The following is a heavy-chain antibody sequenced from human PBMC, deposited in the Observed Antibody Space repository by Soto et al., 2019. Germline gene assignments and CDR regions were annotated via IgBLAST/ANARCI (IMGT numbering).Heavy chain of an antibody. D-gene: IGHD7-27*01. J-gene: IGHJ4*02. CDR2: IYYSGST. Sequence: SETLSLTCTVSGGSISSGGYYWSWIRQHPGKGLEWIGYIYYSGSTYYNPSLKSRVTISVDTSKNQFSLKLSSVTAADTAVYYCTKNWNWGSLVHWGQGTLVTVSS. CDR1: GGSISSGGYY. CDR3: TKNWNWGSLVH. V-gene: IGHV4-31*03.